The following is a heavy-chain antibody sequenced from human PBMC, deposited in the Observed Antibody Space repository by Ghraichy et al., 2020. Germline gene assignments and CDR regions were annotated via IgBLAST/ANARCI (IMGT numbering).Heavy chain of an antibody. V-gene: IGHV4-59*01. CDR2: VYYSGST. J-gene: IGHJ4*02. CDR1: GGSISSYY. CDR3: VRDQYETSGLFDY. D-gene: IGHD3-22*01. Sequence: SETLSLTCTVSGGSISSYYCSWIRQPPGKGLEWIGYVYYSGSTDYNPSLKSRVTISVDTSKNQLSLNLRSVTAADTAVYYCVRDQYETSGLFDYWGQGTLVTVSS.